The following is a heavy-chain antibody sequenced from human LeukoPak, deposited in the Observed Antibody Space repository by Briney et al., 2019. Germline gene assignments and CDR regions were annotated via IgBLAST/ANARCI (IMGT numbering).Heavy chain of an antibody. J-gene: IGHJ6*03. D-gene: IGHD5-24*01. CDR2: ISGSTRTI. CDR1: GFTFSRYG. CDR3: ARDPLRWLQNNYYYYYMDV. V-gene: IGHV3-48*02. Sequence: GGSLRLSCAASGFTFSRYGMNWVRQAPGKGLEWVSYISGSTRTIYDADSVKGRFTTSRDNAKNSLYLQMNSLRDEDTAVYYCARDPLRWLQNNYYYYYMDVWGKGTTVTVSS.